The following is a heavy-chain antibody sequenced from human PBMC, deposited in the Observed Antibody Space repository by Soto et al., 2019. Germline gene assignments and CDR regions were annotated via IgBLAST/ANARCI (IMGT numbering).Heavy chain of an antibody. CDR3: ARGPRGYCSGGSCPRWFDP. D-gene: IGHD2-15*01. V-gene: IGHV4-34*01. CDR2: INHSGST. J-gene: IGHJ5*02. CDR1: GGSFSGYY. Sequence: PSETLSLTCAFYGGSFSGYYWSWIRQPPGKGLEWIGEINHSGSTNYNPSLKSRVTISVDTSKNQFSLKLSSVTAADTAVYYCARGPRGYCSGGSCPRWFDPWGQGTLVTVSS.